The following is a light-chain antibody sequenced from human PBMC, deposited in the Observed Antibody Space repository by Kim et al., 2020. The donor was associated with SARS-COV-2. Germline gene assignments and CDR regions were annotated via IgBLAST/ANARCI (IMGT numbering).Light chain of an antibody. J-gene: IGKJ4*01. CDR1: QDIRNNY. CDR2: DAS. CDR3: QQYDNLPLT. Sequence: GDRFAPPCHARQDIRNNYLYYYQQKPEKAPKLLIFDASILEIGVPSRFSGSGSGTDFTFTISSLQPEDVATYYCQQYDNLPLTFGGGTKVDIK. V-gene: IGKV1-33*01.